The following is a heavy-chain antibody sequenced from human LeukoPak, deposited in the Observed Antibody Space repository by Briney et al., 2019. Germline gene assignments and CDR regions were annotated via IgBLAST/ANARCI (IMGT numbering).Heavy chain of an antibody. J-gene: IGHJ4*02. CDR3: ARDRGWRSSGYYLYYFDF. Sequence: PGGSLRLPCAASGFTLSGYFMSWVRQAPGEGLEWVASIKGDGSEKYYVDSVKGRFTISRDNAKNSLYLQMNSLRAEDTAVYYCARDRGWRSSGYYLYYFDFWGQGTLVTVSS. V-gene: IGHV3-7*01. CDR2: IKGDGSEK. CDR1: GFTLSGYF. D-gene: IGHD3-22*01.